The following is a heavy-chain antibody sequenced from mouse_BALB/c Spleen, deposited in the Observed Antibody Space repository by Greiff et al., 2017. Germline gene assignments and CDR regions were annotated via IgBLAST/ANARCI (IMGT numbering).Heavy chain of an antibody. J-gene: IGHJ2*01. V-gene: IGHV14-1*02. CDR3: AVSTTCYFDY. Sequence: VQLKQSGAELVRPGALVKLSCKASGFNFTDYYMHWVKQRPEQGLEWIGWIDPENGNTIYDPKFQGKASITADTSSNTAYLQLSSLTSEDTAVYYCAVSTTCYFDYWGQGTTLTVSS. CDR2: IDPENGNT. D-gene: IGHD2-4*01. CDR1: GFNFTDYY.